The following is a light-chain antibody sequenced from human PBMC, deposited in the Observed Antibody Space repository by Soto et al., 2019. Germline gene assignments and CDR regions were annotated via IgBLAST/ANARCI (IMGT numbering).Light chain of an antibody. CDR2: GIS. CDR3: QQYSTLPHT. CDR1: QTVTNSF. Sequence: ENVLTQSPGPLSLSPGERATLSCRASQTVTNSFFAWYQQKPGQAPRLLIYGISSRATGIPDRFSGSGSGTDFTLTISRLEAEDFVVYYCQQYSTLPHTFGQGTKLEVK. V-gene: IGKV3-20*01. J-gene: IGKJ2*01.